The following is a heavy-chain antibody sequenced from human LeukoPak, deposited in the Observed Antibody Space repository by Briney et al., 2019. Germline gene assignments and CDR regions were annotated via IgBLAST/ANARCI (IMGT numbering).Heavy chain of an antibody. CDR1: GFTFSGSA. CDR2: IRSKANSYAT. Sequence: GGSLRLSCAASGFTFSGSAMHWVRQGSGKGLEWVGRIRSKANSYATAYAASVKGRFTISRDDSKNTAYLQMNSLRAEDTAVYYCARAKRNGFDFWGQGTMVTVSS. V-gene: IGHV3-73*01. J-gene: IGHJ3*01. CDR3: ARAKRNGFDF.